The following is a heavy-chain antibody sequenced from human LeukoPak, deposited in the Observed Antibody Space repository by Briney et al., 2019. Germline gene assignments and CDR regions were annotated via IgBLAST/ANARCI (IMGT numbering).Heavy chain of an antibody. CDR1: GGSFSGYY. V-gene: IGHV4-34*01. CDR3: ARDISGWYSGGYFRMDV. J-gene: IGHJ6*02. Sequence: SETLSLTCAVYGGSFSGYYWSWIRQPPGKGLEWIGEINHSGSTNYNPSLKSRVTISVDTSKNQFSLKLSSVTAADTAVYYCARDISGWYSGGYFRMDVWGQGTTVTVSS. D-gene: IGHD6-19*01. CDR2: INHSGST.